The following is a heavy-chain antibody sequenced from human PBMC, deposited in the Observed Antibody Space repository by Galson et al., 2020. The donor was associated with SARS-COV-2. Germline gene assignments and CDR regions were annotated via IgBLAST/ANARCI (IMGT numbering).Heavy chain of an antibody. D-gene: IGHD2-2*03. CDR2: IIPIFGTA. CDR3: ARDRGYCSSTSCSPGSNYYYYMDV. J-gene: IGHJ6*03. V-gene: IGHV1-69*13. Sequence: SVKVSCKASGGTFSSYAISWVRQAPGQGLEWMGGIIPIFGTANYAQKFQGRVTITADESMSTAYMELSSLRSEDTAVYYCARDRGYCSSTSCSPGSNYYYYMDVGGKGTTVTVSS. CDR1: GGTFSSYA.